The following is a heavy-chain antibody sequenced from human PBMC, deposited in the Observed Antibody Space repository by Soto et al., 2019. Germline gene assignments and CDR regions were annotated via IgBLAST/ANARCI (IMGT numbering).Heavy chain of an antibody. Sequence: VPLVESGGGSVQPGGSLRLSCVASGITFSGFWMHWVRQVPGKGLVWVARVDSAGSGTSYADFVKGRFTISRDNAKNTLSLQMDSLRVEDTAVYDCATVFEHWGQGIPVTVSS. J-gene: IGHJ4*02. CDR2: VDSAGSGT. V-gene: IGHV3-74*01. CDR3: ATVFEH. CDR1: GITFSGFW.